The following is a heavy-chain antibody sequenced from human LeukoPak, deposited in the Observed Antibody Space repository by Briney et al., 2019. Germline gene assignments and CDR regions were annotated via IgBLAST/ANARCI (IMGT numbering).Heavy chain of an antibody. Sequence: GGSLRLSCAASGFTFSSYWMSWVRQAPGKGLEWVANIKQDGSEKYYMDSVKGRFTISRDNAKNSLYLQMNSLRAEDTAVYYCARDDCSSISCYHNWFDPWGQGTLVTVSS. CDR3: ARDDCSSISCYHNWFDP. D-gene: IGHD2-2*01. CDR1: GFTFSSYW. J-gene: IGHJ5*02. V-gene: IGHV3-7*01. CDR2: IKQDGSEK.